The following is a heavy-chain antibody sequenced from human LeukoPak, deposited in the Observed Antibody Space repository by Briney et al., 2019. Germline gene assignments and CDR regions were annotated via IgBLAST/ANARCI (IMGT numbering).Heavy chain of an antibody. J-gene: IGHJ4*02. CDR3: ARDILGYDSSGYYQGFDY. CDR1: GGTFSSYA. V-gene: IGHV1-69*05. D-gene: IGHD3-22*01. Sequence: SVKVSCKASGGTFSSYAISWVRQAPGQGLEWMGGIIPIFGTANYAQKFQGRVTITTDESTSTAYMELSSLRSEDTAVYYCARDILGYDSSGYYQGFDYWGQGTLVTVSS. CDR2: IIPIFGTA.